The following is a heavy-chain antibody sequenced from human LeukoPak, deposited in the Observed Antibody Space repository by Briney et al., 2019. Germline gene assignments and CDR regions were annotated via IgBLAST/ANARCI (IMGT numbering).Heavy chain of an antibody. V-gene: IGHV1-69*04. CDR3: ARDRHIVVVTASRLSGNWFDP. CDR1: GGTFSSYA. D-gene: IGHD2-21*02. CDR2: IIPILGIA. J-gene: IGHJ5*02. Sequence: SVKVSCKASGGTFSSYAISWVRQAPGQGLGWMGRIIPILGIANYAQKFQGRVTITADKSTSTAYMELSSLRSEDTAVYYCARDRHIVVVTASRLSGNWFDPWGQGTLVTVSS.